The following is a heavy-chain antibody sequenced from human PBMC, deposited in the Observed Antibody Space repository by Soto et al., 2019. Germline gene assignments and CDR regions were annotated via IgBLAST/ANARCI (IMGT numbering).Heavy chain of an antibody. CDR3: ARVNVTIDL. V-gene: IGHV4-34*01. CDR1: GGSFSGYY. D-gene: IGHD2-21*02. Sequence: SETLSLTCAVYGGSFSGYYWAWVRQPPGKGLEWIASIHYGGNAYYSPSLTTRATISRDTSKNRVSLELRSVTAADTAVYYCARVNVTIDLWGLGTLVTVSS. J-gene: IGHJ4*02. CDR2: IHYGGNA.